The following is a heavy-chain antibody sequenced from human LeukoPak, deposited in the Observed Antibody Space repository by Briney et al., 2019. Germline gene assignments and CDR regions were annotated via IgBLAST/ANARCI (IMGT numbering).Heavy chain of an antibody. Sequence: GSLRLFWVGSGFTFCRHALRWVRQAPEKGLGFVSGIYENGGTTYYADSVKGRFSISRDNSKNTLYLQMDSLRGEDTAVYYCAKDFRIGYSAHFDYWGQGALVTVSS. V-gene: IGHV3-23*01. CDR3: AKDFRIGYSAHFDY. CDR1: GFTFCRHA. J-gene: IGHJ4*02. CDR2: IYENGGTT. D-gene: IGHD2-21*01.